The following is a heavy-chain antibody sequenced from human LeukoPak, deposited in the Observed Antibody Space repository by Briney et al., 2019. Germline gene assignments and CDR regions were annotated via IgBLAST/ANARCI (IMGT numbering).Heavy chain of an antibody. D-gene: IGHD1-26*01. V-gene: IGHV3-15*01. Sequence: GGSLRLSCAASGFTFSNAWMSWVRQAPGKGLEWVGRIKSKTDGGTTDYAAPVKGRFTISRDDSKNTLYLQMNSLKTEDTAVYYCAKSEWELLPYFDYWGQGTLVTVSS. J-gene: IGHJ4*02. CDR1: GFTFSNAW. CDR3: AKSEWELLPYFDY. CDR2: IKSKTDGGTT.